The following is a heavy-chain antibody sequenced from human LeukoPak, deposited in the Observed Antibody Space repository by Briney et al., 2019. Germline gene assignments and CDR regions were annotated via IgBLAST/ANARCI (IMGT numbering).Heavy chain of an antibody. Sequence: PGGSLRLTCSVSVFTFSTYVMHWVRQAPGKGLEYVSAISSNGYNTYYPDSVNGRFTISSDNSKNTVYLQMRSLRTEVRGVYYCVRGTGYWGQGSLVTVSS. CDR1: VFTFSTYV. CDR3: VRGTGY. V-gene: IGHV3-64D*06. CDR2: ISSNGYNT. J-gene: IGHJ4*02.